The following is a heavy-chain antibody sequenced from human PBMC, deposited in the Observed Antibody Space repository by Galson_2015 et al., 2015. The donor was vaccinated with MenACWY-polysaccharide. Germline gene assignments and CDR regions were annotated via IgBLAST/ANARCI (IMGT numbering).Heavy chain of an antibody. CDR1: GFTFSNYA. V-gene: IGHV3-23*01. CDR3: ARVRYSTGKYQVDY. Sequence: SLRLSCAASGFTFSNYAMSWVRQAPGKGLEWVSTLGGSGSNTHYADSVKGRFTISRDNSKNTLSLQMNSLRAEDTAVYYCARVRYSTGKYQVDYWGQGTLVAVSS. D-gene: IGHD2-2*01. CDR2: LGGSGSNT. J-gene: IGHJ4*02.